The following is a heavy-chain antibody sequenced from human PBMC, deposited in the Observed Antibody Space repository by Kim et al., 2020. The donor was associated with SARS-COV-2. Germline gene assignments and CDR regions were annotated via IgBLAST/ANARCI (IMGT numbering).Heavy chain of an antibody. J-gene: IGHJ2*01. CDR3: ATIVGALKVGYFDL. Sequence: AQKFKGRVTMTEDTSTDTAYMELSSLRSEDTAVYYCATIVGALKVGYFDLWGRGTLVTVSS. V-gene: IGHV1-24*01. D-gene: IGHD1-26*01.